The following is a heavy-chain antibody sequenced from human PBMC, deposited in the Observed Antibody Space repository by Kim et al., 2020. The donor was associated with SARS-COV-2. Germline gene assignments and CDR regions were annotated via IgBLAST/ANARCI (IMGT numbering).Heavy chain of an antibody. CDR1: GFTFSSYA. CDR2: ISYDGSNK. Sequence: GGSLRLSCAASGFTFSSYAMHWVRQAPGKGLEWVAVISYDGSNKYYADSVKGRFTISRDNSKNTLYLQMNSLRAEDTAVYYCARAYNKWLPKTHFDYWGQGTLVTVSS. CDR3: ARAYNKWLPKTHFDY. J-gene: IGHJ4*02. V-gene: IGHV3-30*04. D-gene: IGHD5-12*01.